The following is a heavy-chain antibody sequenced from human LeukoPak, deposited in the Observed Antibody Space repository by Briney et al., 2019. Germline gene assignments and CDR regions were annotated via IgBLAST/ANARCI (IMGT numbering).Heavy chain of an antibody. CDR2: IYTSGST. V-gene: IGHV4-61*02. D-gene: IGHD3-22*01. Sequence: PSETLSLTCTVSGGSISSGSHYWTWIRQPAGKGLEWIGRIYTSGSTNYNPSLKSRVTISVDTSKNQFSLKLSSGTAADTASYYCARLSITMIVDWGQGTLVTVSS. CDR1: GGSISSGSHY. CDR3: ARLSITMIVD. J-gene: IGHJ4*02.